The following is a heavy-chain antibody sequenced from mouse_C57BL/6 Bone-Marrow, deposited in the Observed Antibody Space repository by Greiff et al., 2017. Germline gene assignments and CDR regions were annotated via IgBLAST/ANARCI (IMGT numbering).Heavy chain of an antibody. D-gene: IGHD2-3*01. V-gene: IGHV1-54*01. J-gene: IGHJ3*01. CDR1: GYAFTNYL. CDR3: ARGEDGYPFAY. CDR2: INPGSGGT. Sequence: QVQLQQSGAELVRPGTSVKVSCKASGYAFTNYLIEWVKQRPGQGLEWIGVINPGSGGTNYNEKFKGKATLTADKSSSTAYMQLSSLTSEDSAVYFCARGEDGYPFAYWGQGTLVTVSA.